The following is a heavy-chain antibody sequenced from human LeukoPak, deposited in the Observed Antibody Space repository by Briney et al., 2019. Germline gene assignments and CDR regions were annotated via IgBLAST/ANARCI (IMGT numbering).Heavy chain of an antibody. J-gene: IGHJ4*02. Sequence: GGSLRLSCAASGFTFSSYAMSWVRQAPGKGLEWVSAISGSGGSTYYADSVKGRFTISRGNSKNTLYLQMNSLRAEDTAVYYCAKDLGEYSGSYYDYWGQGTLVTVSS. CDR3: AKDLGEYSGSYYDY. CDR2: ISGSGGST. V-gene: IGHV3-23*01. D-gene: IGHD1-26*01. CDR1: GFTFSSYA.